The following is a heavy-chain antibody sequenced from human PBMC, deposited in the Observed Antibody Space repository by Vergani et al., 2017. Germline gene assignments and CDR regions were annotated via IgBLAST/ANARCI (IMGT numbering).Heavy chain of an antibody. Sequence: QGQLQQWGAGLLKPSETLSLTCAVYGGSFSGYYWSWIRQPPGKGLEWIGEINHSGSTNYNPALKSRVTIAVDTSKNQVSLKLSSVTAADTAVYYCARGYSKYCSSTSCRYYYYYYGMDVWGQGTTVTVSS. CDR1: GGSFSGYY. CDR3: ARGYSKYCSSTSCRYYYYYYGMDV. J-gene: IGHJ6*02. V-gene: IGHV4-34*01. D-gene: IGHD2-2*01. CDR2: INHSGST.